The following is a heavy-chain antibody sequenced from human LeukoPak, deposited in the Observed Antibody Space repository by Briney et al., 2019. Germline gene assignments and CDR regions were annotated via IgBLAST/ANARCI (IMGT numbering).Heavy chain of an antibody. J-gene: IGHJ3*02. CDR2: ISYDASNK. Sequence: GRSLRLSCAASGFTFSAFAMHWARQAPGKGLEWVAAISYDASNKYYAVSVRGRFTISRDNSRNTLFLQMNSLRADDTAVYYCARGTTDIVAEISGAFDIWGQGTVVTVSS. CDR1: GFTFSAFA. D-gene: IGHD5-12*01. V-gene: IGHV3-30-3*01. CDR3: ARGTTDIVAEISGAFDI.